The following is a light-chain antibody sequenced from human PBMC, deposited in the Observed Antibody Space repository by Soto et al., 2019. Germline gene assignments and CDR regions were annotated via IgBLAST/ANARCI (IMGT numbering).Light chain of an antibody. CDR3: QQYCTSPLT. CDR1: ENVYINS. CDR2: GAA. V-gene: IGKV3-20*01. Sequence: EIVLTQSPGTLSLSPGEGATLSCRASENVYINSLAWYQQKPGQPPSLLFYGAATRASAVPDRCSGSGSGADFPPTITGLEPEDFAVYYCQQYCTSPLTFGPGTRVD. J-gene: IGKJ3*01.